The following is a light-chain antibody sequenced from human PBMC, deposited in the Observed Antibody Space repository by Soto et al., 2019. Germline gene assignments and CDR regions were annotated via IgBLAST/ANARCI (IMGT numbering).Light chain of an antibody. Sequence: DIQMTQFPSSVSASVGDRVTITCRASQPLGAWLAWYQQKPGKAPKLLIYATSTLETGVPSRFSGSGSGTQFTLTINSLQPEDFATYYCQQADISQLTFGGGTRVEIK. J-gene: IGKJ4*01. CDR2: ATS. CDR3: QQADISQLT. V-gene: IGKV1-12*01. CDR1: QPLGAW.